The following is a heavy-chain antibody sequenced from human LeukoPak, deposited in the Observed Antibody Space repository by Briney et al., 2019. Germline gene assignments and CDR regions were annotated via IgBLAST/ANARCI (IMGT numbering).Heavy chain of an antibody. CDR3: AVVVAADAFDI. Sequence: PGGSLRLSCAASGFTFSSYAMSWVRQAPGKGLEWVSVIYSGGSTYYADSVKGRFTISRDNSKNTLYLQMNSLRAEDTAVYYCAVVVAADAFDIWGQGTMVTVSS. J-gene: IGHJ3*02. CDR1: GFTFSSYA. D-gene: IGHD2-15*01. CDR2: IYSGGST. V-gene: IGHV3-66*01.